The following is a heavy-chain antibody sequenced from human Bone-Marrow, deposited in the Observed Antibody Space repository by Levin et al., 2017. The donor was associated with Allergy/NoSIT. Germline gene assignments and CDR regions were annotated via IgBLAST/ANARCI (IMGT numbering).Heavy chain of an antibody. J-gene: IGHJ4*02. CDR2: INPSGGST. CDR3: ARADINPEYSSSWYFDF. Sequence: AASVKVSCKASGYTFTNYYIHWVRQAPGQGLEWMGVINPSGGSTTYAEKFQDRVTMTRETSTSTVYMELSSLRFEDTAVYYCARADINPEYSSSWYFDFWGQGTLVTVSS. D-gene: IGHD6-13*01. CDR1: GYTFTNYY. V-gene: IGHV1-46*01.